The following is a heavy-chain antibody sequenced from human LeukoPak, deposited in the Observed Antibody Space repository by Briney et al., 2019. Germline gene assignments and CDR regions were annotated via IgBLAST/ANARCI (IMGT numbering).Heavy chain of an antibody. J-gene: IGHJ4*02. V-gene: IGHV1-2*02. Sequence: ASVKVSCTASGYTFTSYAMNWVRQAPGQGLEWMGWINPNSGGTNYAQKFQGRVTMTRDTSISTAYMELSRLRSDDTAVYYCASLIVVVPIWGQGTLVTVSS. CDR2: INPNSGGT. D-gene: IGHD2-2*01. CDR3: ASLIVVVPI. CDR1: GYTFTSYA.